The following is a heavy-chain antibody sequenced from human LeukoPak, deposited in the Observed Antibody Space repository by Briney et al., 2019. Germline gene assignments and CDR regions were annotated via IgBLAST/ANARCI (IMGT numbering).Heavy chain of an antibody. CDR3: ARRGRKRWLQPSGPLDY. J-gene: IGHJ4*02. CDR2: IYYSGST. Sequence: SETLSLTCTVSGGSISSYYWSWIRQPPGKGLEWIGYIYYSGSTNYNPSLKSRVTISVDMSKNQFSLKLSSVTAADTAVYYCARRGRKRWLQPSGPLDYWGQGTLVTVSS. V-gene: IGHV4-59*08. CDR1: GGSISSYY. D-gene: IGHD5-24*01.